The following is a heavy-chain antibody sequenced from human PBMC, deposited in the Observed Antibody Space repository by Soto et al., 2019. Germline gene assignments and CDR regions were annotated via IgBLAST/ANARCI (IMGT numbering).Heavy chain of an antibody. V-gene: IGHV3-33*01. CDR2: IWHNGKNT. Sequence: QVQVVESGGGVVQPGRSLRLSCAASGFAFSNFGMHWVRQVPGKGLEWVAVIWHNGKNTDYADYAKGRFTISRDNSKNILYLHMNSLRVEDTAVYYCARPPGPDEAMDYWGQGTLVTVSS. CDR1: GFAFSNFG. CDR3: ARPPGPDEAMDY. J-gene: IGHJ4*02.